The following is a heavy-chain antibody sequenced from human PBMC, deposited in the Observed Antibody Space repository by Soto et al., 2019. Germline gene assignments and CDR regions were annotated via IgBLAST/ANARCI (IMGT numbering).Heavy chain of an antibody. Sequence: GGSLRLSCAASGFTFSSYGMSWVRQAPGKGLEWVSGISGSGGSTYYADSVKGRFTISRDNSKNTLYLQMNSLRAEDTAEYYCAKKYSTSWYILDYWGQGTLVTVSS. CDR3: AKKYSTSWYILDY. CDR1: GFTFSSYG. CDR2: ISGSGGST. D-gene: IGHD6-13*01. J-gene: IGHJ4*02. V-gene: IGHV3-23*01.